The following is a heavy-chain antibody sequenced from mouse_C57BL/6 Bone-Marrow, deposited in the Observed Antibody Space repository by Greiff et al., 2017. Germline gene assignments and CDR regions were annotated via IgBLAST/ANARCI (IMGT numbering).Heavy chain of an antibody. V-gene: IGHV1-55*01. D-gene: IGHD2-5*01. CDR3: ARRAYYSNLFDY. J-gene: IGHJ2*01. CDR1: GYTFTSYW. CDR2: IYPGSGST. Sequence: QVQLQQPGAELVKPGASVKMSCKASGYTFTSYWITWVKQRPGQGLEWIGDIYPGSGSTNYNEKFKSKATLTVDTSSSTAYMQLSSLTSEDSAVXYCARRAYYSNLFDYWGQGTTLTVSS.